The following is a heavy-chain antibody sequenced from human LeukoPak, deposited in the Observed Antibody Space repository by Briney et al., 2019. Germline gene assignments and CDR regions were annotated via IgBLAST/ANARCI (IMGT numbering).Heavy chain of an antibody. Sequence: SETLSLTCTVSGGSISSGSYYWSWIRQPAGKGLEWIARIYTSGSTNYNPSLKSRVTISVDTSKNQFSLKLSSVTAADTAVYYCARDDWYFDLWGRGTLVTVSS. CDR1: GGSISSGSYY. CDR2: IYTSGST. CDR3: ARDDWYFDL. V-gene: IGHV4-61*02. J-gene: IGHJ2*01.